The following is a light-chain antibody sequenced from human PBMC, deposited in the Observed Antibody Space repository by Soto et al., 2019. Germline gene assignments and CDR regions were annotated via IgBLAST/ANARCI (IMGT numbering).Light chain of an antibody. J-gene: IGKJ1*01. V-gene: IGKV3D-20*01. CDR1: QSVSSSY. CDR3: QQYGSSPRT. Sequence: ESGFTQSPGTLSLSPGERATLSCRASQSVSSSYLAWYQQKPGLAPRLLIYDTSFRATGIPDRFSGSGSGTDFTLTISRLEPEDFAVYYCQQYGSSPRTFGQGTKVDIK. CDR2: DTS.